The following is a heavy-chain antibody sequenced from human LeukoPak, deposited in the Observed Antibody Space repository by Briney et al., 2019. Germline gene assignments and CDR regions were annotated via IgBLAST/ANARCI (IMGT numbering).Heavy chain of an antibody. J-gene: IGHJ4*02. CDR2: INRGGNEV. Sequence: PGGSLRLSCTASGFTFSAYWMTWVRQVPGKGLEWVANINRGGNEVHYVDSVKGRFTISRDNAKNSLYLQLDSLRVEDTAVYYCARVGAWELQRVFDYWGQGTLVTVSS. D-gene: IGHD1-26*01. CDR3: ARVGAWELQRVFDY. V-gene: IGHV3-7*01. CDR1: GFTFSAYW.